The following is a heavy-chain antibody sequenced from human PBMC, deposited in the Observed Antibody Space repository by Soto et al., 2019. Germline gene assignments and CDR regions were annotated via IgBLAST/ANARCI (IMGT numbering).Heavy chain of an antibody. CDR3: ARDGGDGSGGDDPDYFDS. CDR1: GFTFTSYA. J-gene: IGHJ4*02. Sequence: QVQLVESGGGVVQPGRSLRLSCAASGFTFTSYAMHWVRQAPGKGLEWLAVISYDGSNKYYADSVKGRFTISRDNFKNTLYLQMNSLRAEDTAVYYCARDGGDGSGGDDPDYFDSWGQRALVAVSS. V-gene: IGHV3-30-3*01. CDR2: ISYDGSNK. D-gene: IGHD2-21*02.